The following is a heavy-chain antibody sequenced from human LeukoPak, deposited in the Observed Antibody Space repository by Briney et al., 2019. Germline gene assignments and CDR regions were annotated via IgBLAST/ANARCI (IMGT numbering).Heavy chain of an antibody. J-gene: IGHJ4*02. D-gene: IGHD1-26*01. V-gene: IGHV1-58*02. CDR1: GFTLTSSA. Sequence: GASVKVSCKASGFTLTSSAMQWVRQARGQRLEWIGWIVVGSGNTNYTQKFQGRVTITRNTSISTAYMELSSLRSEDTAVYYCARGAPVGATDYWGQGILVTVSS. CDR3: ARGAPVGATDY. CDR2: IVVGSGNT.